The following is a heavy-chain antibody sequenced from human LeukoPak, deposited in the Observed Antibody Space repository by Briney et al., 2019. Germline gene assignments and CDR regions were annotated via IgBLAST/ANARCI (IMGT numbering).Heavy chain of an antibody. D-gene: IGHD2-2*01. CDR2: IYTSGGT. CDR1: GGSITNLNYY. V-gene: IGHV4-61*02. CDR3: ASRGSSSGTFDI. Sequence: SETLSLTCTVSGGSITNLNYYWTWIRQPAGKRLEWIGRIYTSGGTNYNPSLKSRVTMSVGKSKNQISLNLASLTAADTALYYCASRGSSSGTFDIWGPGTFVTVSS. J-gene: IGHJ3*02.